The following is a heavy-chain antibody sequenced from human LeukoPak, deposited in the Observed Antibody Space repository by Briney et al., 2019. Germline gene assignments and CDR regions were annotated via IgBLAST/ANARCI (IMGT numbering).Heavy chain of an antibody. CDR1: RFTLSTYW. Sequence: PGGSLRLSCAASRFTLSTYWMSWVRQAPGKGLEWVAHIKQDGSQEYYVDSVKGRFTISRDNAKDSLYLQMNSLRAEDTAVYYCAREPRGYSYGLWGRGTLVTVSS. CDR3: AREPRGYSYGL. D-gene: IGHD5-18*01. CDR2: IKQDGSQE. J-gene: IGHJ4*02. V-gene: IGHV3-7*01.